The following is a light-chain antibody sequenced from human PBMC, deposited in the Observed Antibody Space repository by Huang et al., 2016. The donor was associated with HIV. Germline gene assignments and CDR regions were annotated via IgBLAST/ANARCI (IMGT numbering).Light chain of an antibody. CDR3: QQRGNWPLT. J-gene: IGKJ1*01. CDR1: QSVNNY. V-gene: IGKV3-11*01. CDR2: DTS. Sequence: EIALIQSPATLSLSPGERATLSCRASQSVNNYLGWYQQNPGQAPRLLIYDTSNRATGIPARFSGSGSGTDFTLTISSLEPEDSAVYFCQQRGNWPLTFGQGTKVEIK.